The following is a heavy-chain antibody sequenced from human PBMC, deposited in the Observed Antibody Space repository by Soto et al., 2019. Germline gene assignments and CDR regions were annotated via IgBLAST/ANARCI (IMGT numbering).Heavy chain of an antibody. J-gene: IGHJ6*02. CDR3: ARDPYQDYGDSYSYYDLDA. CDR2: IYYIEGS. Sequence: SETLSLTCSVSGNSLINGDYSWCSICQPSGKGLEWIGYIYYIEGSYYNPYLQSRVTISMDTSKNQVSLNLTSVTAADTAVYFCARDPYQDYGDSYSYYDLDAWGPGLTVTVSS. V-gene: IGHV4-30-4*01. D-gene: IGHD4-17*01. CDR1: GNSLINGDYS.